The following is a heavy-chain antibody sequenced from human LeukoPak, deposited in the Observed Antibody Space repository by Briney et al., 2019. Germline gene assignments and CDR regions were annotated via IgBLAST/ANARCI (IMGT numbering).Heavy chain of an antibody. Sequence: SVKVSCKASGGTFSSYAISWVRQAPGQGLEWMGGIIPIFGTANYAQKFQGRVTITADESTSTAYMELSSLRSEDTAVYYCAKVFGEEQLDYFDYWGQGTLVTVSS. D-gene: IGHD6-13*01. CDR1: GGTFSSYA. CDR3: AKVFGEEQLDYFDY. J-gene: IGHJ4*02. V-gene: IGHV1-69*01. CDR2: IIPIFGTA.